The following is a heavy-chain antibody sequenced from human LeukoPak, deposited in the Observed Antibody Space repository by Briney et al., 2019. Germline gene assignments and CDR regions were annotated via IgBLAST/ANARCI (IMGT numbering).Heavy chain of an antibody. V-gene: IGHV3-30-3*01. CDR3: AQTPHYYDSSGYYLNY. CDR1: GFTFSSYA. CDR2: ISYDGSNK. Sequence: GGSLRLSCAASGFTFSSYAMHWVRQAPGKGLEWVAVISYDGSNKYYADSVKGRFTISRDNSKNTLYLQMNSLRAEDTAVYYCAQTPHYYDSSGYYLNYWGQGTLVTVSS. J-gene: IGHJ4*02. D-gene: IGHD3-22*01.